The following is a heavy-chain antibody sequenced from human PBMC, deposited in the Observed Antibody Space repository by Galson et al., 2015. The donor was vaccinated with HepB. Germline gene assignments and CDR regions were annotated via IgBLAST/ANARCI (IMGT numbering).Heavy chain of an antibody. V-gene: IGHV3-48*01. CDR3: ARDRLWSNAFDI. CDR1: GFTFSSYS. Sequence: SLRLSCAASGFTFSSYSMNWVRQAPGKGLEWVSYISSSSSTIYYADSVKGRFTISRDNDKNSLYLQMNSLRAEDTAVYYCARDRLWSNAFDIWGQGTMVTVSS. CDR2: ISSSSSTI. J-gene: IGHJ3*02. D-gene: IGHD3-16*01.